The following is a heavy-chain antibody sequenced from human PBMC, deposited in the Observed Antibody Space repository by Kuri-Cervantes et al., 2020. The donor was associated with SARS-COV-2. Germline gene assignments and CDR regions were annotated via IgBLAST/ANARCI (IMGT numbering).Heavy chain of an antibody. V-gene: IGHV1-8*01. CDR2: MNPNSGNT. J-gene: IGHJ4*02. CDR1: GYTFTSYD. Sequence: ASVKVSCKASGYTFTSYDINWVRQATGQGLEWMGWMNPNSGNTGYAQKFQGGVTMTRNTSISTAYMELSSLRSDDTAVYYCARGIAVAGLNGGFDWYFDYWGQGTLVTVSS. CDR3: ARGIAVAGLNGGFDWYFDY. D-gene: IGHD6-19*01.